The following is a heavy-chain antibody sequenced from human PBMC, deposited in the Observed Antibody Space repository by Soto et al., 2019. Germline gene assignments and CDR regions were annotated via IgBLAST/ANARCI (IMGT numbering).Heavy chain of an antibody. V-gene: IGHV5-51*01. J-gene: IGHJ5*02. D-gene: IGHD1-20*01. CDR1: GYSFTSYW. Sequence: PGESLKISCKGSGYSFTSYWIGWVRQMPGKGLEWMGIIYPGDSDTRYSPSFQGQVTISADKSISTAYLQWSSLKASDTAMYYCARVITGTTFVYNWFDPWGQGTLVTVSS. CDR3: ARVITGTTFVYNWFDP. CDR2: IYPGDSDT.